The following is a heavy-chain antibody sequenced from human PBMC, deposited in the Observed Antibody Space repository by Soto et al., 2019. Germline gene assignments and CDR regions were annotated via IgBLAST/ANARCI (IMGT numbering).Heavy chain of an antibody. CDR2: TYYSADS. J-gene: IGHJ5*01. CDR3: AGSKNRGVRFEY. V-gene: IGHV4-59*01. D-gene: IGHD3-10*01. CDR1: AVSIRSYF. Sequence: SETLSLTCSVSAVSIRSYFWSWVPQPPGRGLAWIGYTYYSADSKYNPSLESRATISADPSKKQFSLRLGPVPAADTALYSGAGSKNRGVRFEYRGQGALVTTSS.